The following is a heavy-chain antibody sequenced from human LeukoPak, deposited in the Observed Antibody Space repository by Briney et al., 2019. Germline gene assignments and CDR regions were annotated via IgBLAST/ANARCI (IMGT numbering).Heavy chain of an antibody. CDR2: TAGAADII. J-gene: IGHJ4*02. V-gene: IGHV3-66*01. CDR3: ASGRLSAKGFDN. CDR1: GLTFSDYR. D-gene: IGHD2-15*01. Sequence: GGSLRLSCAVSGLTFSDYRMIWVRQSPEKGLEWVAVTAGAADIIQYADSVKGRFIISRDNSKNTLYLQMNSLRAEDTAVYYCASGRLSAKGFDNWGQGTLVSVSS.